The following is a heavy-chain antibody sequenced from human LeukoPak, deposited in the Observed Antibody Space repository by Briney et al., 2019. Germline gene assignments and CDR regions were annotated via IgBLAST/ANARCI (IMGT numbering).Heavy chain of an antibody. D-gene: IGHD2-2*01. CDR1: GFTFSNAW. CDR2: IKSKTDGGTT. Sequence: PGGSLRLSCAASGFTFSNAWMSWVRQAPGKGLEWVGRIKSKTDGGTTDYAAPVKGRFTISRDDSKNTLYLQMNSLKTEDTAVYYCTTDLTYCSSTSCFVYWGQGTLVTVS. CDR3: TTDLTYCSSTSCFVY. J-gene: IGHJ4*02. V-gene: IGHV3-15*01.